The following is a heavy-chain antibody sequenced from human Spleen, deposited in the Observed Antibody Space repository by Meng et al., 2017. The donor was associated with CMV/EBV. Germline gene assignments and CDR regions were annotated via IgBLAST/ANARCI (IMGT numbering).Heavy chain of an antibody. V-gene: IGHV3-30-3*01. D-gene: IGHD5-24*01. Sequence: FTFSNYAMHWVRQAPGKGLEWVAVISYDGNNKYYADFVEDRFTISRDDSKNMVYLRMNSLTTEDTAVYYCARDLGERWGSTGYFDYWGQGTLVTVSS. J-gene: IGHJ4*02. CDR1: FTFSNYA. CDR2: ISYDGNNK. CDR3: ARDLGERWGSTGYFDY.